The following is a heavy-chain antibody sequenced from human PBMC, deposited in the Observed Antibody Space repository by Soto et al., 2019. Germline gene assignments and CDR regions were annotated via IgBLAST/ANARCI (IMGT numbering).Heavy chain of an antibody. CDR3: ARECGGDLGH. D-gene: IGHD3-10*01. CDR2: IVPMSGTT. CDR1: GGTFRSYV. Sequence: QVQLLQSGAEVKKPGCSVKVSCKASGGTFRSYVISWVRQAPGQGLEWMGGIVPMSGTTDYAQKFQGRITITADEPTSSAYMELSSLRSEDTAVYYCARECGGDLGHWGQGTLVTVSS. J-gene: IGHJ5*02. V-gene: IGHV1-69*01.